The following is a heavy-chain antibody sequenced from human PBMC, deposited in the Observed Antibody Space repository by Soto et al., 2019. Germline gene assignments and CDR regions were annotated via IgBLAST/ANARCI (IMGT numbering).Heavy chain of an antibody. D-gene: IGHD2-2*01. CDR3: AKPYCSSTSCYDGVFDY. CDR1: GFTFSSYA. CDR2: ISGSGGST. J-gene: IGHJ4*02. Sequence: GGSLRLSCAASGFTFSSYAMSWVRQAPGKGLEWVSAISGSGGSTYYADSVKGRFTISRDNSKNTLYLQMNSLSAEDTAVYYCAKPYCSSTSCYDGVFDYWGQGTLVTVSS. V-gene: IGHV3-23*01.